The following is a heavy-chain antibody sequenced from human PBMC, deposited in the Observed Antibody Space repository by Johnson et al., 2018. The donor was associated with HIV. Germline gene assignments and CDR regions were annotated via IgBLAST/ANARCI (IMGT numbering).Heavy chain of an antibody. V-gene: IGHV3-30*02. Sequence: QVLLVESGGGVVQPGGSLRLSCAASGFTFSSYGMHWVRQAQGKGLEWVAFIRYDGSNKYYADSVKGRFTISRDNSKNTLYLQMNSLRAEDTAVYYCAKQQLARGCYTFDIWGQGTMVTVSS. CDR2: IRYDGSNK. D-gene: IGHD6-13*01. CDR1: GFTFSSYG. J-gene: IGHJ3*02. CDR3: AKQQLARGCYTFDI.